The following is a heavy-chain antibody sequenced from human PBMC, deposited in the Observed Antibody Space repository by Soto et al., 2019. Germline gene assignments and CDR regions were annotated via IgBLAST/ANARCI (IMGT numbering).Heavy chain of an antibody. V-gene: IGHV1-2*02. CDR1: GYTFTGYY. CDR2: VNPNSGGT. D-gene: IGHD6-6*01. Sequence: ASVKVSCKASGYTFTGYYMHWVRQAPGQGFEWMGWVNPNSGGTNYAQKFQGRVTMTRDTSISTAYMELSRLRSDDTAVYYCARVQSIAARPSSRGFDPWGQGTQVT. J-gene: IGHJ5*02. CDR3: ARVQSIAARPSSRGFDP.